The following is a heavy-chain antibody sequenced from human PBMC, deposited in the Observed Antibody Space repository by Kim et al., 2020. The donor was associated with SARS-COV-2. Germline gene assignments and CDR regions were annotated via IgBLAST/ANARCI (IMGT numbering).Heavy chain of an antibody. J-gene: IGHJ4*02. V-gene: IGHV4-31*03. CDR3: ARAHENNMRGSYYFLDY. CDR1: GGSISSGGYY. D-gene: IGHD1-26*01. Sequence: SETLSLTCTVSGGSISSGGYYWSWIRQHPGKGLVWIGYIYYSGSSYYNPSLKSRVTISVDTSKNQFSLKLSSVTAADTAVYYCARAHENNMRGSYYFLDYWGQGTLVTVSS. CDR2: IYYSGSS.